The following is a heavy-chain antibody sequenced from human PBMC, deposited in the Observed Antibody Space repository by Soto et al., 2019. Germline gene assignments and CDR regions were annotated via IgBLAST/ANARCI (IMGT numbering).Heavy chain of an antibody. CDR1: GYSFTSYW. D-gene: IGHD2-21*02. J-gene: IGHJ6*02. V-gene: IGHV5-10-1*01. Sequence: GESLKISCKGSGYSFTSYWISWVRQMPGKGLEWMGRIDPSDSYTNYSPSFQGHVTISADKSISTAYLQWSSLKASDTAMYYCARPFYGGNSSYYYYGMDVWGQGTTVTVS. CDR3: ARPFYGGNSSYYYYGMDV. CDR2: IDPSDSYT.